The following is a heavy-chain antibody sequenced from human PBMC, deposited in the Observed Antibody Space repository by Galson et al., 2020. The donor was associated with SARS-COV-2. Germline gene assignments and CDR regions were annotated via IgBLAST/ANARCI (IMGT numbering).Heavy chain of an antibody. CDR2: ISYDGSNK. Sequence: TGGSLRLSCAASGFTFSSYGMHWVRQAPGKGLEWVAVISYDGSNKYYADSVKGRFTISRDNSKNTLYLQMNSLRAEDTAVYYCAKDSSSWYRENWVDPWGQGTLVTVSS. CDR3: AKDSSSWYRENWVDP. D-gene: IGHD6-13*01. CDR1: GFTFSSYG. V-gene: IGHV3-30*18. J-gene: IGHJ5*02.